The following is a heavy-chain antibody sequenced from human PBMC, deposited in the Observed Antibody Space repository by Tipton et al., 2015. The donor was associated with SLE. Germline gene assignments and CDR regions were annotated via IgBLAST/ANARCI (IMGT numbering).Heavy chain of an antibody. CDR3: ARVGKGSSYYEADYYYGLDV. D-gene: IGHD3-22*01. Sequence: TLSLTCTVSGASISSSDWWTWVRQPPGKGLEWIGEIYHTGGTNYNPSLKSRVTISVDKSKNQFSLKLNSVTAADTAVYYCARVGKGSSYYEADYYYGLDVWGQGTTVTVSS. CDR2: IYHTGGT. V-gene: IGHV4-4*02. J-gene: IGHJ6*02. CDR1: GASISSSDW.